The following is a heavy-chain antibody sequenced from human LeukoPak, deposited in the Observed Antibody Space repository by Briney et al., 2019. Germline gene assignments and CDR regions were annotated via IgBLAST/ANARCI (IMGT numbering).Heavy chain of an antibody. V-gene: IGHV3-30*03. CDR3: ARERPAAMFGGYYYYGMDV. CDR2: ISYGGGTK. D-gene: IGHD2-2*01. Sequence: PGGSLRLSCAASGFTFSSYGMHWVRLAPGKGLEWVAVISYGGGTKYYADSVQGRLTISRDGSKNTLYLQMNSLRAEDTAVYYCARERPAAMFGGYYYYGMDVWGKGTTVTVSS. J-gene: IGHJ6*04. CDR1: GFTFSSYG.